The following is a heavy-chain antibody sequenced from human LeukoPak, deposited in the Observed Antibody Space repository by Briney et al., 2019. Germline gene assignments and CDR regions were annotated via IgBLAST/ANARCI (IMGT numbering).Heavy chain of an antibody. CDR2: INPNSGGT. CDR3: ARDRGYNWNYGPSTWFYYYMDV. J-gene: IGHJ6*03. V-gene: IGHV1-2*02. D-gene: IGHD1-7*01. CDR1: GYTFTGYY. Sequence: ASVKVSCKACGYTFTGYYMHWVRQAPGQGLEWMGWINPNSGGTNYAQKFQGRVTMTRDTSISTAYMELSRLRSDDTAVYYCARDRGYNWNYGPSTWFYYYMDVWGKGTTVTVSS.